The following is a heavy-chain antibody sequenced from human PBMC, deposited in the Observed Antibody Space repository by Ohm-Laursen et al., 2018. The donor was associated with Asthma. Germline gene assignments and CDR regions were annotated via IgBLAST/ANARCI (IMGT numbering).Heavy chain of an antibody. CDR1: GGTFSSYA. CDR3: ASGKNWNYEMDY. Sequence: SVNASCKASGGTFSSYAISWVRQAPGQGLEWMGGIIPIFGTANYAQKFQGRVTITADESTSTAYMELSSLRSEDTAVYYCASGKNWNYEMDYWGQGTLVTVSS. V-gene: IGHV1-69*13. J-gene: IGHJ4*02. CDR2: IIPIFGTA. D-gene: IGHD1-7*01.